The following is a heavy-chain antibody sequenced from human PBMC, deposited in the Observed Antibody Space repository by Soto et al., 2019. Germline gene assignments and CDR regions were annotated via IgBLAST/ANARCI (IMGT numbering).Heavy chain of an antibody. CDR1: GYTFPAYH. CDR3: VRNPLKTWLVEDALDV. V-gene: IGHV1-2*02. Sequence: QVQLMQSGAEITNSGASVRVSCADSGYTFPAYHINWVRQAPGRGLAWMGWIDPNNGHTNYAQTFRGRVFMSRDTAITTVYMNLNGLTSDDTAVYFCVRNPLKTWLVEDALDVWGQGTVVTVAS. CDR2: IDPNNGHT. J-gene: IGHJ3*01. D-gene: IGHD5-12*01.